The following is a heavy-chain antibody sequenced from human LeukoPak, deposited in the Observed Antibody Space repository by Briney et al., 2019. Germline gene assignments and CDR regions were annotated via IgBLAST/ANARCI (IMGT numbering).Heavy chain of an antibody. V-gene: IGHV3-23*01. D-gene: IGHD2-21*01. CDR2: ISGSGGST. CDR1: GFTFSSYA. CDR3: AKFSEQYCGGDRYSQPQDY. J-gene: IGHJ4*02. Sequence: GGSLSLSCAASGFTFSSYAMSWLRQAPGKGLEWVTAISGSGGSTYYADSVKGRFTISRDNSKNTLYLQMNSLRAEDTAVYYCAKFSEQYCGGDRYSQPQDYWGQGTLVTVSS.